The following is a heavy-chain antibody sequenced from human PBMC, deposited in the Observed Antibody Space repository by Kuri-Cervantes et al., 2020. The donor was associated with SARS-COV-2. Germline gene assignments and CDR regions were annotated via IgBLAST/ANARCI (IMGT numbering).Heavy chain of an antibody. CDR3: ARGMVRGLVVISQGGAFDI. V-gene: IGHV1-2*04. CDR1: GYTFSDYSDYY. D-gene: IGHD3-10*01. J-gene: IGHJ3*02. CDR2: INPNSGGT. Sequence: ASVKVSCKASGYTFSDYSDYYMYWVRQAPGQGLEWMGWINPNSGGTNYAQNFQGWVTMTRDTSISTAYMELSRLRSDDTAVYYCARGMVRGLVVISQGGAFDIWGQGTMVTVSS.